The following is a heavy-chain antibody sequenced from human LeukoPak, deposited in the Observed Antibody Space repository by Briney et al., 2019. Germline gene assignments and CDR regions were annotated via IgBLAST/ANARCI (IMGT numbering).Heavy chain of an antibody. V-gene: IGHV1-69*13. CDR2: IIPIFGTA. CDR1: GGTFSSYA. Sequence: VASVKVSCKASGGTFSSYAISWVRQAPGQGLEWMGGIIPIFGTANYAQKFQGRVTVTADESTSTAYMELSSLRSEDTAVYYCARAVSGYDPGYFDYWGQGTLVTFSS. CDR3: ARAVSGYDPGYFDY. J-gene: IGHJ4*02. D-gene: IGHD5-12*01.